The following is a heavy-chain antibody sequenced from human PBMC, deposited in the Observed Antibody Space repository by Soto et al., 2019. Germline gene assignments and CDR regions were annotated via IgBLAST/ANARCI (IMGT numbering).Heavy chain of an antibody. CDR3: ARLREQWLVAY. CDR1: GGSISSYY. V-gene: IGHV4-59*01. Sequence: PSETLSLTCTVSGGSISSYYWSWIRQPPGKGLEWIGYIYYSGSTNYNPSLKSRVTISVDTSKNQFSLKLSSVTAADTAVYYCARLREQWLVAYRGQGTLVTVSS. J-gene: IGHJ4*02. CDR2: IYYSGST. D-gene: IGHD6-19*01.